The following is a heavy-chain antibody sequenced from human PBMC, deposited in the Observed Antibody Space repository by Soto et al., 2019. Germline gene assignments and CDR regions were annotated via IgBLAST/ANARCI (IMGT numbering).Heavy chain of an antibody. J-gene: IGHJ5*02. CDR2: MKQDGSEK. CDR3: ARVPYCTNGVCPGGNWFDP. V-gene: IGHV3-7*04. D-gene: IGHD2-8*01. Sequence: GGSLRLSCAASGFTFSTYWMTWVRQAPGKGLEWVANMKQDGSEKYYVDSVKGRFTISRDNAENSLYLQMNSLRAEDTAVYYCARVPYCTNGVCPGGNWFDPWGQGTLVTVSS. CDR1: GFTFSTYW.